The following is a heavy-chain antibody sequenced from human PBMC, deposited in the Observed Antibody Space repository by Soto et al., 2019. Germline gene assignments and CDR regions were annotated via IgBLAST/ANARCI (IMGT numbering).Heavy chain of an antibody. Sequence: PXVSLRLSCAASGFTFSSYWMSWVRQAPGKGLEWVANIKQDGSERYYVDSVKGRFTISRDNAKNSLYLQMNSLRAEDTAVYYCARGGSSTRFMDYWGQGTLVTVSS. CDR2: IKQDGSER. D-gene: IGHD2-2*01. CDR3: ARGGSSTRFMDY. J-gene: IGHJ4*02. V-gene: IGHV3-7*03. CDR1: GFTFSSYW.